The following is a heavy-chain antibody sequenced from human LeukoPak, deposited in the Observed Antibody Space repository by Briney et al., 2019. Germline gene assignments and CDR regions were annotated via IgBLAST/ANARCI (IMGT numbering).Heavy chain of an antibody. D-gene: IGHD6-13*01. Sequence: ASVKVSCKASGYSFTDYYVHWVRQAPGQGLEWMGWINPNSGGTNYAQKFQGRVTMTRDTSISTAYMELSRLRSDDTAVYYCATGSIAAAGSRDAFDIWGQGTMVTVSS. V-gene: IGHV1-2*02. CDR3: ATGSIAAAGSRDAFDI. J-gene: IGHJ3*02. CDR1: GYSFTDYY. CDR2: INPNSGGT.